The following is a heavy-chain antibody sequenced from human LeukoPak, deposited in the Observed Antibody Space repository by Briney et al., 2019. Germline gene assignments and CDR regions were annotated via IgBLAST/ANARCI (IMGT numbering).Heavy chain of an antibody. CDR2: IKQDGSDK. CDR3: ARGGGHLDC. J-gene: IGHJ4*02. Sequence: QPGGSLRLSCAASGFSFSSYWMSWVRQAPGKGLEWVANIKQDGSDKYYLTSVRGRFTISREEAKNSLFLQMNSLRVEDTAVYYCARGGGHLDCWGQGPLVTVSS. D-gene: IGHD4-23*01. V-gene: IGHV3-7*03. CDR1: GFSFSSYW.